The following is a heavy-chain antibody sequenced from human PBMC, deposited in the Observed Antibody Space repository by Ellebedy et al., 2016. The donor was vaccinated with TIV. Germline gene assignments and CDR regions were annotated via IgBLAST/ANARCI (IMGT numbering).Heavy chain of an antibody. Sequence: AASVKVSCKASGGTFLXYAISSVRQPPGQGLEWMGGIIPIFGTANYAQKFQGGVTITADESTSTVYMELSSLRSEDTAVYYCARALYHIITFGGVINARAFDIWGQGTMVTVSS. D-gene: IGHD3-16*02. CDR1: GGTFLXYA. V-gene: IGHV1-69*13. CDR2: IIPIFGTA. J-gene: IGHJ3*02. CDR3: ARALYHIITFGGVINARAFDI.